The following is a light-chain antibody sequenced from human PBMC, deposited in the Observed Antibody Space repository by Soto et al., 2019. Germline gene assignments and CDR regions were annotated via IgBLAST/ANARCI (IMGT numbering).Light chain of an antibody. CDR1: SSNIGAGYD. J-gene: IGLJ1*01. Sequence: QSVLTQPPSVSGAPGQRVTISCTGSSSNIGAGYDVHWYQQLPGTAPKLLIYDNSNRPSGVPDRCSGSKSGTSASLAITGLQAEDEADYYCQSYDSSLSGSYVFGTGTKLTVL. CDR2: DNS. V-gene: IGLV1-40*01. CDR3: QSYDSSLSGSYV.